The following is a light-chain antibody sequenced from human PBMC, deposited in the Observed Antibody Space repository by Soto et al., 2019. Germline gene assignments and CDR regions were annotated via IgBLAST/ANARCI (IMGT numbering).Light chain of an antibody. V-gene: IGLV2-14*01. CDR3: SSYTSSSTYV. J-gene: IGLJ1*01. Sequence: QSALTQPASVSGSPGQSITIACTGTSSDVGGYNYVSWYQQYPGKAPRLAISDVSNRPSGVSNRFSGSKSGNSASLTISGLQAEDEADYYCSSYTSSSTYVFGTGTKVTVL. CDR1: SSDVGGYNY. CDR2: DVS.